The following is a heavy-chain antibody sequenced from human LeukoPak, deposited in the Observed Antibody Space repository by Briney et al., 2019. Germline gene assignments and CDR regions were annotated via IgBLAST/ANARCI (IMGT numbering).Heavy chain of an antibody. CDR3: ARGYDSNLDYYYYMDV. J-gene: IGHJ6*03. Sequence: GGSLRLSCAASGFTFSSYAMHWVRQAPGKGLEWVAVISPDGSGKNYVDSVEGRFTISRDNSKNTLYVQMNSLRAEDTAVYFCARGYDSNLDYYYYMDVWGKGTTVTVSS. CDR2: ISPDGSGK. CDR1: GFTFSSYA. V-gene: IGHV3-30*04. D-gene: IGHD3-16*01.